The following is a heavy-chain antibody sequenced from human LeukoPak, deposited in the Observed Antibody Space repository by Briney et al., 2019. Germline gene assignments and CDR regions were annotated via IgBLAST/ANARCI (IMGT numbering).Heavy chain of an antibody. J-gene: IGHJ3*02. CDR2: INHSGST. CDR3: ARVKLITGTTSFDI. CDR1: GGSFSGYY. Sequence: PSETLSLTCAVYGGSFSGYYWSWIRQPPGKGLEWIGEINHSGSTNYNPSLKSRVTISVDTSKNQFSLKLSSVTAADTAVYYCARVKLITGTTSFDIWGQGTMVTVSS. D-gene: IGHD1-7*01. V-gene: IGHV4-34*01.